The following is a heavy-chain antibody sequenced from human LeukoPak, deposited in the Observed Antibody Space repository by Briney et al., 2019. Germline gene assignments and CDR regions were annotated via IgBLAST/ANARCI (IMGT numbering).Heavy chain of an antibody. CDR3: ARGPRITIFGVVSHPYYYGMDV. V-gene: IGHV1-18*01. CDR1: GYTFTSYR. Sequence: ASVKVSCKASGYTFTSYRISWVRQAPGQGLEWMGWISAYNGNTNYAQKLQGRVTMTTDTSTSTAYVELRSLRSDDTAVYYCARGPRITIFGVVSHPYYYGMDVWGQGTTVTVSS. CDR2: ISAYNGNT. J-gene: IGHJ6*02. D-gene: IGHD3-3*01.